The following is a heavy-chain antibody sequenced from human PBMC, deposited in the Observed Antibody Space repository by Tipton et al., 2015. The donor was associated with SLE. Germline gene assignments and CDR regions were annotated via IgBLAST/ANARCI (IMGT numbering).Heavy chain of an antibody. CDR1: GFTFSSYW. D-gene: IGHD2-21*01. J-gene: IGHJ3*02. CDR2: IKQDGSEK. V-gene: IGHV3-7*01. Sequence: SLRLSCAASGFTFSSYWMSWVRQAPGKGLEWVANIKQDGSEKYYVDSVKGRFTISRDNAKNSLYLQMNSLRAEDTAVYYCARVGRIVVVGALDIWGQGTMVTVSS. CDR3: ARVGRIVVVGALDI.